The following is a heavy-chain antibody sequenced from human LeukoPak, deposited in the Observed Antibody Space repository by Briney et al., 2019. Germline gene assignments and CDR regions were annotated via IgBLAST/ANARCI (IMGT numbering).Heavy chain of an antibody. CDR2: ISWDGGST. V-gene: IGHV3-43*01. CDR1: GFTFDDYT. Sequence: GGSLRLSCAASGFTFDDYTMHWVRQAPGKGLEWVSLISWDGGSTYYADSVKGRFTISRDNSKNTLYLQMNSLRAEDTAVYYCARDSEGAPDYWGQGTLVTVSS. CDR3: ARDSEGAPDY. D-gene: IGHD1-26*01. J-gene: IGHJ4*02.